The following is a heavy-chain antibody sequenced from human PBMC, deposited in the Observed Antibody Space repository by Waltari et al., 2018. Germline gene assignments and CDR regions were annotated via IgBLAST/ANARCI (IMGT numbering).Heavy chain of an antibody. Sequence: QVPLQQWGAGLLKPSETLSLTCAVYGGSFSGYYCSWIRQPPGKGLEWIGEINHSGSTNYNPSLKSRVTISVDTSKNQFSLKLSSVTAADTAVYYCARAWISLILGATSAFDIWGQGTMVTVS. J-gene: IGHJ3*02. CDR2: INHSGST. CDR1: GGSFSGYY. V-gene: IGHV4-34*01. D-gene: IGHD1-26*01. CDR3: ARAWISLILGATSAFDI.